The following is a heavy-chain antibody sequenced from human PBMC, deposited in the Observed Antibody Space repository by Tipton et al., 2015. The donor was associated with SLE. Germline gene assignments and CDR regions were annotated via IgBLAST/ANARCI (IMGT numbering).Heavy chain of an antibody. J-gene: IGHJ4*02. CDR1: GGSFSGYY. CDR3: AIGVSVDY. CDR2: IYHSGST. V-gene: IGHV4-30-2*01. Sequence: LRLSCAVYGGSFSGYYWSWIRQPPGKGLEWIGYIYHSGSTYYNPSLKSRVTISVDRSKNQFSLKLSSVTAADTAVYYCAIGVSVDYWGQGSLVTVSS. D-gene: IGHD3-10*01.